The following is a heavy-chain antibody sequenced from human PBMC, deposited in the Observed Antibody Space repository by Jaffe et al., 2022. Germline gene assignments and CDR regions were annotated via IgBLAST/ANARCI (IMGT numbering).Heavy chain of an antibody. CDR2: ISSSGSII. CDR3: ASPSPSSRPGY. CDR1: GFTFSSYE. V-gene: IGHV3-48*03. J-gene: IGHJ4*02. Sequence: EVQLVESGGGLVQPGGSLRLSCAASGFTFSSYEMNWVRQAPGKGLEWVSYISSSGSIIYYADSVKGRFTISRDNAKNSLYLQMNSLRAEDTAVYYCASPSPSSRPGYWGQGTLVTVSS.